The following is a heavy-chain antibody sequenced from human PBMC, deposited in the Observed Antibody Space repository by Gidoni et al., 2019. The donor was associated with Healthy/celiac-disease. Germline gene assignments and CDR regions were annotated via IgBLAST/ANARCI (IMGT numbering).Heavy chain of an antibody. CDR3: ARGPRSSLGYCSGGSCYWFDP. CDR2: INHSGST. V-gene: IGHV4-34*01. J-gene: IGHJ5*02. D-gene: IGHD2-15*01. CDR1: VGSFSGYY. Sequence: QVQLQQWGAGLLKPSETLSLTCAVYVGSFSGYYWSWIRQPPGKGLEWIGEINHSGSTNYNPSLKSRVTISVDTSKNQFSLKLSSVTAADTAVYYCARGPRSSLGYCSGGSCYWFDPWGQGTLVTVSS.